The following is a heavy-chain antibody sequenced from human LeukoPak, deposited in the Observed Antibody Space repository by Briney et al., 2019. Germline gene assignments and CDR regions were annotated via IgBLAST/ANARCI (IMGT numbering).Heavy chain of an antibody. V-gene: IGHV3-7*03. J-gene: IGHJ6*02. CDR3: VRAMDV. Sequence: GSLRLSCAASRFTLSTYWMSWVRQAPGKGLEWVAHIKQDGSQEYCVDSVKGRFTISRDSAKNSLYLQMNSLRVEDTAVYYCVRAMDVWGQGTTVTVSS. CDR1: RFTLSTYW. CDR2: IKQDGSQE.